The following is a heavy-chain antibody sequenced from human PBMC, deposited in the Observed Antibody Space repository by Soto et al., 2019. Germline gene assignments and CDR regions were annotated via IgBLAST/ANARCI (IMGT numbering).Heavy chain of an antibody. CDR2: VSYDGSSK. D-gene: IGHD3-22*01. CDR1: GITFSTYA. V-gene: IGHV3-30-3*01. J-gene: IGHJ4*02. Sequence: GGSLRLSCAASGITFSTYAMHWVRQAPGKGLEWVAVVSYDGSSKYYADSVKGRFTISRDNSKNTLYLQMNSLRTEDTAIYSCARDRGAMIGFDYWGQGTLVTVSS. CDR3: ARDRGAMIGFDY.